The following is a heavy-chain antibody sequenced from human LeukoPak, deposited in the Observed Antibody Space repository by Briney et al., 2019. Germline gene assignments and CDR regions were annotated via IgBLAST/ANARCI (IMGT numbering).Heavy chain of an antibody. J-gene: IGHJ4*02. V-gene: IGHV1-2*02. CDR1: GYTYTDYY. CDR2: INPKSGDT. D-gene: IGHD6-19*01. CDR3: VRDLTGGSGD. Sequence: ASVKVSCKASGYTYTDYYMHWVRQAPGQTFEWLAWINPKSGDTHYTQKFQGRVTVTTDTSITSVYMELSGLQSDDTAVYYCVRDLTGGSGDWGQGTPVTVSS.